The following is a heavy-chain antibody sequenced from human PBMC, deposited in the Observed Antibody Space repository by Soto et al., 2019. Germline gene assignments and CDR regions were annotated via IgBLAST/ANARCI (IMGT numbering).Heavy chain of an antibody. CDR1: GGSITSGNSYS. Sequence: SETLSLTCAVSGGSITSGNSYSWAWIRQPPGRGLEWIGSISQTGATSYNPSLKSRVSVSLDKSKNQFSLRLSSVTAADMAVYFCARAVSPYFGTWFDPWGQGTLVTVSS. V-gene: IGHV4-30-2*01. CDR2: ISQTGAT. CDR3: ARAVSPYFGTWFDP. D-gene: IGHD3-10*01. J-gene: IGHJ5*02.